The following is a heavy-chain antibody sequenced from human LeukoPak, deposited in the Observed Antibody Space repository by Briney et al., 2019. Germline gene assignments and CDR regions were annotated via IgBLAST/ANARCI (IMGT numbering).Heavy chain of an antibody. D-gene: IGHD3-10*01. J-gene: IGHJ4*02. CDR1: GITFTSYG. CDR2: IWYGGSNK. V-gene: IGHV3-30*02. CDR3: AKEGSGEGYYFDY. Sequence: GGSLRLSCAASGITFTSYGMHWVRQAPGKGLEWVAVIWYGGSNKYYADSVKGRFTISRDNSKNTLYLQMNSLGAEDTAVYYCAKEGSGEGYYFDYWGQGTLVTVSS.